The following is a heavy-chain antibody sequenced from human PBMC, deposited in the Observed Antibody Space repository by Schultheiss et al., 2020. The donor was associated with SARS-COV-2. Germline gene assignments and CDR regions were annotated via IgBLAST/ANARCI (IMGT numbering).Heavy chain of an antibody. D-gene: IGHD3-10*01. Sequence: SETLSLTCTVSGGSIASYYWTWIRQSPGKGLEWIGSLSYSGSTNYNPSLKSRVTISVDTSKNQFSLKLSSVTAADTAVYYCARVGRSYYGSGSPNWFDPWGQGTLVTVSS. CDR3: ARVGRSYYGSGSPNWFDP. CDR1: GGSIASYY. J-gene: IGHJ5*02. V-gene: IGHV4-59*01. CDR2: LSYSGST.